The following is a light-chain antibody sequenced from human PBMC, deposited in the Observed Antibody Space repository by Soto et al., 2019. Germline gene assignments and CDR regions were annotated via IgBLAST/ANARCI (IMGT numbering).Light chain of an antibody. CDR2: WAS. CDR1: QNILFNSNNKHF. J-gene: IGKJ1*01. Sequence: DIVMTQSPDSLAVSLGERATINCKSSQNILFNSNNKHFLALYQQKPGQPPKVLIYWASTRESGVPDRFSGSGSETDFTLTIRRLQAEDVAVYYCQQYYSTPRTFGQGTKVDI. CDR3: QQYYSTPRT. V-gene: IGKV4-1*01.